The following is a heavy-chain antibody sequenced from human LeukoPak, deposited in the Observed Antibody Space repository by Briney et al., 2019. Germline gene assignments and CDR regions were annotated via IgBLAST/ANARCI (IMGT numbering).Heavy chain of an antibody. CDR3: ARDPMTTVTPYYFDY. Sequence: GGSLRLSCAASGFTSSSYSMNWVRQAPGKGLEWVSSISSSSSYIYYADSVKGRFTISRDNAKNSLYLQMNSLRAEDTAVYYCARDPMTTVTPYYFDYWGQGTLVTVSS. D-gene: IGHD4-11*01. V-gene: IGHV3-21*01. CDR2: ISSSSSYI. J-gene: IGHJ4*02. CDR1: GFTSSSYS.